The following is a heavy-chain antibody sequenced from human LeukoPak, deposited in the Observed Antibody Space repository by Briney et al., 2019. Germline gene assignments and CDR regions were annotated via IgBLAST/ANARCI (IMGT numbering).Heavy chain of an antibody. J-gene: IGHJ4*02. Sequence: SETLSLTCTVSGGSISSSSYYWGWIRQPPGKGLEWIGSIYYSGSTYYNPSLKSRVTISVDTSKNQFSLKLSSVTAADTAVYYYARAKRRYYGDYRKSAFDYWGQGTLVTVSS. CDR1: GGSISSSSYY. CDR2: IYYSGST. CDR3: ARAKRRYYGDYRKSAFDY. V-gene: IGHV4-39*07. D-gene: IGHD4-17*01.